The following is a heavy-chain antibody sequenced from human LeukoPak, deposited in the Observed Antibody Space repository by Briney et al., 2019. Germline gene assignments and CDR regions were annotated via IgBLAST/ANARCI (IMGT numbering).Heavy chain of an antibody. CDR3: ARRWASWELRLFDY. Sequence: ASVKVSCKASGYTFTGYYMHWVRQAPGQGLEWMGWINPNSGGTSYAQKFQGRVTMTRDTSISTAYMELSRLRSNDTAVYYCARRWASWELRLFDYWGQGTLVTVSS. D-gene: IGHD1-26*01. J-gene: IGHJ4*02. CDR2: INPNSGGT. CDR1: GYTFTGYY. V-gene: IGHV1-2*02.